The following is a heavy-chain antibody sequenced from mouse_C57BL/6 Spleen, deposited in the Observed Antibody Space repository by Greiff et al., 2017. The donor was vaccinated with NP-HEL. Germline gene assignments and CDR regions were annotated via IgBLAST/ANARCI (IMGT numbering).Heavy chain of an antibody. CDR3: ARRGGYDEVYYAMDY. CDR2: IWTGGGT. CDR1: GFSLTSYA. J-gene: IGHJ4*01. Sequence: VKLVESGPGLVAPSQSLSITCTVSGFSLTSYAISWVRQPPGKGLEWLGVIWTGGGTNYNSALKSRLSISKDNSKSQVFLKMNSLQTDDTARYYCARRGGYDEVYYAMDYWGQGTSVTVSS. D-gene: IGHD2-2*01. V-gene: IGHV2-9-1*01.